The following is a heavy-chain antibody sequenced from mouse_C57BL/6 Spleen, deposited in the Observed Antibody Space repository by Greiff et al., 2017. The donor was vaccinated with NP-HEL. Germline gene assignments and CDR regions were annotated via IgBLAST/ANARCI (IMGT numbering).Heavy chain of an antibody. J-gene: IGHJ4*01. CDR3: ARRGDAMDY. CDR1: GFTFSDYY. CDR2: ISNGGGST. Sequence: EVHLVESGGGLVQPGGSLKLSCAASGFTFSDYYMYWVRQTPEKRLEWVAYISNGGGSTYYPDTVKGRFTISRDNAKNTLYLQMSRRKSEDTAMYYCARRGDAMDYWGQGTSVTVSS. V-gene: IGHV5-12*01.